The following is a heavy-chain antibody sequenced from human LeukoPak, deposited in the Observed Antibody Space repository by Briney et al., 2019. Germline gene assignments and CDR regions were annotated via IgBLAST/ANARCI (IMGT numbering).Heavy chain of an antibody. J-gene: IGHJ6*02. CDR2: ISWGGGST. CDR1: GFTFDDYT. V-gene: IGHV3-43*01. Sequence: GGSLRLSCAASGFTFDDYTMHWLRQAPGKGLEGVSLISWGGGSTYYADSVKGRFTISRDNSKNSLYLQMNSLRTEDTALYYCAKDRGYGDYGVDVWGQETTVTVSS. D-gene: IGHD5-12*01. CDR3: AKDRGYGDYGVDV.